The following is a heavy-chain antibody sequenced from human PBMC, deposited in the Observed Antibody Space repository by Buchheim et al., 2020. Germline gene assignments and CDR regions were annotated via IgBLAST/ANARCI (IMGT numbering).Heavy chain of an antibody. V-gene: IGHV4-59*01. D-gene: IGHD6-19*01. J-gene: IGHJ4*02. CDR1: GGSISSYY. Sequence: QVQLQESGPGLVKPSETLSLTCTVSGGSISSYYWSWIRQPPGKGLEWIGYIYYSGSTNYNPSLKSRVTISVDTSKNQFSLKLSSVTAADTAVYYCARVPGYSSGWYLFDYWGQGTL. CDR3: ARVPGYSSGWYLFDY. CDR2: IYYSGST.